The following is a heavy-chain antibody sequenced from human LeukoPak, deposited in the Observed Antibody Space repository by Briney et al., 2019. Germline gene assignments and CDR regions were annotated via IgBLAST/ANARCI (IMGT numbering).Heavy chain of an antibody. CDR3: ARVVSGGVIWAY. Sequence: ASVKVSCKASGYTFTNYYTHWVRQAPGQGLEWVGWINPNSGDTNYAQKLQGRVTMTRDTSIITAFMELSRLTSDDTAVYYCARVVSGGVIWAYWGQGTLVTVSS. D-gene: IGHD3-16*01. CDR2: INPNSGDT. CDR1: GYTFTNYY. J-gene: IGHJ4*02. V-gene: IGHV1-2*02.